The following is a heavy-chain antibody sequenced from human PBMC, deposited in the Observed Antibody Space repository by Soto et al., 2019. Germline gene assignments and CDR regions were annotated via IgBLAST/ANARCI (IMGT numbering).Heavy chain of an antibody. Sequence: DVQLLESGGGLVQPGGSLRLSCAASGFTFSSYGMSWVRQAPGKGLEWVSTISGSGGSTYYADSVKGRFTISRDNSKNTLYLQMNGLRAEDTAVYYCAKGVYSTSSYFDYWRQGTLVTVSS. J-gene: IGHJ4*02. CDR3: AKGVYSTSSYFDY. CDR1: GFTFSSYG. D-gene: IGHD6-6*01. V-gene: IGHV3-23*01. CDR2: ISGSGGST.